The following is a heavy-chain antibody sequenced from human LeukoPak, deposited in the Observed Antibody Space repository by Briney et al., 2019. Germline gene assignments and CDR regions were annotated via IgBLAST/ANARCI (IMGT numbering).Heavy chain of an antibody. J-gene: IGHJ4*02. CDR1: GYSFTSYW. D-gene: IGHD3-22*01. V-gene: IGHV5-51*01. CDR2: IYPGDPDT. CDR3: ARGYYDSSGYYYRGFDY. Sequence: GESLKISCKGSGYSFTSYWIGWVRQMPGKGLEWMGIIYPGDPDTRYSPSFQGQVTISADKSISTAYLQWSSLKASDTAMYYCARGYYDSSGYYYRGFDYWGQGTLVTVSS.